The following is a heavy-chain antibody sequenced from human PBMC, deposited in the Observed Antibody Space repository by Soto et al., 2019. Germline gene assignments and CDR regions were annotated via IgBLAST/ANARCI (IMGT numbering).Heavy chain of an antibody. J-gene: IGHJ5*02. CDR3: ARVHSSGIFYFVDP. V-gene: IGHV1-69*13. CDR2: IMPIFGTP. CDR1: GGTFDSYV. Sequence: SVKVSCKASGGTFDSYVISWLRQAPGQGLERMGGIMPIFGTPNYAQKFRGRVTISADESTSTAYLELSSLTSDDTAVYYCARVHSSGIFYFVDPWGQGTLVTVSS. D-gene: IGHD3-10*01.